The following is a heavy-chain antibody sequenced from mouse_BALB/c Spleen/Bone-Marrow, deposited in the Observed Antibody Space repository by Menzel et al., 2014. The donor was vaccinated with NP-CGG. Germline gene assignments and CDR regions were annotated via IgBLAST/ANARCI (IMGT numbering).Heavy chain of an antibody. CDR2: ISNGGGST. J-gene: IGHJ4*01. Sequence: EVQLQQSGGGLVQPGGSLKLSCATSGFTFSDYYMYWVRQTPEKRLEWVAYISNGGGSTYYPDTVKGRFTISRDNAKNTLYLQMSRLKSEDTAMYYCARHKAHWDYAMDYWGQGTSVTVSS. D-gene: IGHD4-1*01. CDR3: ARHKAHWDYAMDY. V-gene: IGHV5-12*02. CDR1: GFTFSDYY.